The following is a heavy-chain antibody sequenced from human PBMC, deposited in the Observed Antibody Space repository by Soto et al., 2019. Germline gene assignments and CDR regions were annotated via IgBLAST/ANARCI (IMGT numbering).Heavy chain of an antibody. D-gene: IGHD6-19*01. V-gene: IGHV3-48*01. CDR2: ITSSSSAI. Sequence: GALRLSCAASGFTFSSYSMNWVRQAPGKGLEWVSHITSSSSAIYYADSVKGRFTISRDNAKNSLYLQMNSLRAEDTAVYYCARGPVAAIDYWGQGILVTVSS. CDR3: ARGPVAAIDY. J-gene: IGHJ4*02. CDR1: GFTFSSYS.